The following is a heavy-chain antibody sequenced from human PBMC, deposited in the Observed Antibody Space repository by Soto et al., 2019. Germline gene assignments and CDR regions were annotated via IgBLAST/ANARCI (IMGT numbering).Heavy chain of an antibody. D-gene: IGHD1-26*01. CDR2: IIPILGIA. V-gene: IGHV1-69*02. Sequence: EASVKVSCKASGGTFSSYTISWVRQAPGQGLEWMGRIIPILGIANYAQKFQGRVTITADKSTSTAYMELSSLRSEDTAVYYCASKGGPWELLQAPLHAFDIWGQGTMVTVSS. CDR1: GGTFSSYT. J-gene: IGHJ3*02. CDR3: ASKGGPWELLQAPLHAFDI.